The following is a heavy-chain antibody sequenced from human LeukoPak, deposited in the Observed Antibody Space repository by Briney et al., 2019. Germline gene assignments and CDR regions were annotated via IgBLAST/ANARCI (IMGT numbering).Heavy chain of an antibody. V-gene: IGHV4-4*07. Sequence: PSETLSLTCTVSRDCISRYYWSWIRQPAGKGLEWIGRIYNGGIITYNPSLKSRVTMSIDTSNNQFSLRLRFVTAADTAVYYCARDSGTTGEVKFDPWGQGTLVTVSS. CDR1: RDCISRYY. J-gene: IGHJ5*02. D-gene: IGHD3-10*01. CDR2: IYNGGII. CDR3: ARDSGTTGEVKFDP.